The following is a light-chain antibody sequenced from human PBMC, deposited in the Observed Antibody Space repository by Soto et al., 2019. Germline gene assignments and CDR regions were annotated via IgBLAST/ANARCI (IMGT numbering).Light chain of an antibody. J-gene: IGKJ2*03. V-gene: IGKV1-9*01. Sequence: DIQLTQSPSFLAASVGDRVTITCRASQGINNFLAWYQQKPGKAPKLLIYAASTLQSGVPSRFSGSGSGTDFTLTISSVQAEDFACYHCPHLNSFPYCFGQGTKLEIK. CDR2: AAS. CDR1: QGINNF. CDR3: PHLNSFPYC.